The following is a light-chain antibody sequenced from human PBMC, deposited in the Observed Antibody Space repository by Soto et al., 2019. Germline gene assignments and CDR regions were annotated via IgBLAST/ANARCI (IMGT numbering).Light chain of an antibody. J-gene: IGKJ2*01. CDR1: QSVSRY. CDR2: DAS. V-gene: IGKV3-11*01. CDR3: QQRSNWPPGYT. Sequence: EIVLTQSPATLSLSPGERATLSCRASQSVSRYLAWYQQKPGQAPRLLIYDASNRATGIPARFSGSGSGTDFTLTISSLEPEDFAVHYCQQRSNWPPGYTFGQGTKLEIK.